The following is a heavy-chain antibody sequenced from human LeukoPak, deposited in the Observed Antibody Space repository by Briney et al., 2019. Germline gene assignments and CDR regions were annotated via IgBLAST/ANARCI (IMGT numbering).Heavy chain of an antibody. J-gene: IGHJ6*02. CDR1: GFTFSSYA. CDR3: AKASGPIVVVPAAISVLSRYYYYGMDV. Sequence: GGSLRLSCAASGFTFSSYAMSWVRQAPGKGLEWVSAISGSGGSTYYADSVKGRFTISRDNSKNTLYLQMNSLRAEDTAVYYCAKASGPIVVVPAAISVLSRYYYYGMDVWGQGTTVTVSS. D-gene: IGHD2-2*01. V-gene: IGHV3-23*01. CDR2: ISGSGGST.